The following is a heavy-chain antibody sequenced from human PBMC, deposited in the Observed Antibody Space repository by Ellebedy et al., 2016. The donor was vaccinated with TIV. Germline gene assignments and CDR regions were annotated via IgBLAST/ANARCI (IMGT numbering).Heavy chain of an antibody. D-gene: IGHD5/OR15-5a*01. CDR2: INEIGGKT. CDR1: GFTFSSYT. V-gene: IGHV3-23*01. CDR3: TNGGLSNSPRHYFDS. Sequence: GESLKISCGASGFTFSSYTMGWVRQAPGKGPQWVSDINEIGGKTYYADSVKGRFTISSDNSKNTLFLQMNSLRADDTALYYCTNGGLSNSPRHYFDSWGQGTLVTVSS. J-gene: IGHJ4*02.